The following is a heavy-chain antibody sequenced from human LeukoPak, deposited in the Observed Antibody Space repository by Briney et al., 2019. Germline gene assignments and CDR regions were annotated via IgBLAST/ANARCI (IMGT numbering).Heavy chain of an antibody. Sequence: GGSLRPSCAASGFTFSSYGMHWVRQAPGKGLEWVAVISYDGSNKYYADSVKGRFTISRDNSKNTLYLQMNSLRAEDTAVYYCAKGGHYDSSGYYIQIDWGQGTLVTVSS. V-gene: IGHV3-30*18. CDR2: ISYDGSNK. D-gene: IGHD3-22*01. J-gene: IGHJ4*02. CDR1: GFTFSSYG. CDR3: AKGGHYDSSGYYIQID.